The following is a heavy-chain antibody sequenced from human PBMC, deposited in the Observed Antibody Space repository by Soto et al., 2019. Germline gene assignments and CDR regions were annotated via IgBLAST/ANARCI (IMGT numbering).Heavy chain of an antibody. CDR2: MNPNSGNT. CDR1: GYTFTNYD. J-gene: IGHJ5*02. Sequence: VASVKVSCKASGYTFTNYDINWVRHATGQGLEWMGWMNPNSGNTGYAQKFQGRVTITADESTSTAYMELSSLRSEDTAVYYCARSVVVITTVSWFDPWAQGTLVTVSS. D-gene: IGHD3-22*01. V-gene: IGHV1-8*01. CDR3: ARSVVVITTVSWFDP.